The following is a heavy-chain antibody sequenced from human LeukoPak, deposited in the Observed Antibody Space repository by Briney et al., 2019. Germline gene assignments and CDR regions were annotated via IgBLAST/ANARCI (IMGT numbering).Heavy chain of an antibody. CDR3: AKRLSRGYFGKLIFDF. D-gene: IGHD3-9*01. Sequence: PGGSLRLSCAAAGFAFNDFAMSWVRQPRGKGLEWVSSITSTGESRYYADSLRGRFTISRDNSGGTLYLQMNSLRTEDSAVYYCAKRLSRGYFGKLIFDFWGQGALVTVSS. J-gene: IGHJ4*02. CDR1: GFAFNDFA. CDR2: ITSTGESR. V-gene: IGHV3-23*01.